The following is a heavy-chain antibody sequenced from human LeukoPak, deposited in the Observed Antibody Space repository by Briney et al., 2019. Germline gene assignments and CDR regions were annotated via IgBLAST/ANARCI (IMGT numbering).Heavy chain of an antibody. Sequence: PGGSLRLSCAASGFTFSSYAMHWVRQAPGKGLEWVAVISYDGSNKYYADSVKGRFTISRDNAENSLYLQMNSLRAEDTAIYYCTRVGYIDEGIDYWGQGTLVTVSS. CDR2: ISYDGSNK. J-gene: IGHJ4*02. D-gene: IGHD5-24*01. V-gene: IGHV3-30*04. CDR3: TRVGYIDEGIDY. CDR1: GFTFSSYA.